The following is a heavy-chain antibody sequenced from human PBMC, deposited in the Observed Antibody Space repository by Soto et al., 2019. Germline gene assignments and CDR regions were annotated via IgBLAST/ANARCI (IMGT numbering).Heavy chain of an antibody. CDR1: GFTFSNYG. CDR2: ISSDGNDQ. CDR3: AKGSFSAHQFLDH. Sequence: QVQLVESGGGVVQPGRSLRLSCAASGFTFSNYGMHWVRQAPGKGLEWVTTISSDGNDQYYAGSVKGRFTISRDNSENTLDLQMNGLRAEDTAVYYCAKGSFSAHQFLDHCGQGTLVTVSS. V-gene: IGHV3-30*18. D-gene: IGHD3-10*01. J-gene: IGHJ4*02.